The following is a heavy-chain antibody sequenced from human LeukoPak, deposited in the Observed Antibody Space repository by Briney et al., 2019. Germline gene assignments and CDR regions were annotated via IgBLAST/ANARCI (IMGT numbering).Heavy chain of an antibody. Sequence: GGSLRLSCAASGFTFSSYGMHWVRQAPGKGLEWVAVISYDGSNKYYADSVKGRFTISRDNSKNTVFLEMNSLTADDTAVYFCARDSAGNQYSSGNFDLWGQGTLVTVSS. D-gene: IGHD3-10*01. J-gene: IGHJ4*02. CDR2: ISYDGSNK. CDR1: GFTFSSYG. V-gene: IGHV3-30*03. CDR3: ARDSAGNQYSSGNFDL.